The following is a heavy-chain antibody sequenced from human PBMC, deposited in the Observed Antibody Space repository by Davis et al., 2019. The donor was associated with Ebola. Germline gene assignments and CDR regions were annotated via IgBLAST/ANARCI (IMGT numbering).Heavy chain of an antibody. CDR3: ARVVATWRVVDDY. CDR2: IAAYNGYT. Sequence: ASVKVSCKTYDYRFSSYGVSWVRQAPGQGLEWMGWIAAYNGYTNYVQKFQGRVTMTIETSTSTAYMELRSLKSDDTAVYYCARVVATWRVVDDYWGQGTLVTVSS. CDR1: DYRFSSYG. J-gene: IGHJ4*02. V-gene: IGHV1-18*01. D-gene: IGHD2-21*01.